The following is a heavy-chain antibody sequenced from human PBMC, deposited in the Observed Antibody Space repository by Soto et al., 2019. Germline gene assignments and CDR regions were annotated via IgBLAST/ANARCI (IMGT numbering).Heavy chain of an antibody. J-gene: IGHJ4*02. CDR1: GFIFSSNW. D-gene: IGHD1-26*01. CDR2: IKPDGSEK. CDR3: ARDPDAKIGGSFDY. Sequence: GGSLRLSCAASGFIFSSNWMSWVRQAPGKGLEWVANIKPDGSEKNYADSVKGRFTITRDNAKNSVYLQMNNLGAEDTAVYYCARDPDAKIGGSFDYWGQGSLVTVSS. V-gene: IGHV3-7*03.